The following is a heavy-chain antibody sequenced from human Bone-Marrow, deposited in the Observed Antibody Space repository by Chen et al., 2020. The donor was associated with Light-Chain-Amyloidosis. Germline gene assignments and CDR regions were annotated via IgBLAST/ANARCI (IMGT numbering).Heavy chain of an antibody. CDR1: GFTFNHYS. D-gene: IGHD2-8*02. CDR3: ARDEDCTVTGCPRGGDDGFDS. CDR2: ISSRSISI. V-gene: IGHV3-21*01. Sequence: EVQLVESGGGLVKPGGSLRLSCAASGFTFNHYSMNWVRQAPGGGLEWFASISSRSISIFYADSVRGRSTISRDNAKNSLYLQLNSLRAEDTAVYYCARDEDCTVTGCPRGGDDGFDSWGQGTMVTVSS. J-gene: IGHJ3*01.